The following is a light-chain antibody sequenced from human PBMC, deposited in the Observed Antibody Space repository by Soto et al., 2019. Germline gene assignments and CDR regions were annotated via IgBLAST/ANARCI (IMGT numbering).Light chain of an antibody. J-gene: IGLJ1*01. CDR1: SSDVGGYNY. V-gene: IGLV2-14*01. CDR2: EVS. Sequence: QSVLTQPASVSGSPGQSITISCTGTSSDVGGYNYVSWYQQHPGKAPKLMIYEVSNRPSGVSNRSSGSKSGNTASLTISGLQAEDEADYYSSSYTSSSTPYVFGTGTKVTVL. CDR3: SSYTSSSTPYV.